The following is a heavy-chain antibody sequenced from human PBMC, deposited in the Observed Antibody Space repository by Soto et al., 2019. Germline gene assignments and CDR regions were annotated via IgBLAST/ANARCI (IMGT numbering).Heavy chain of an antibody. J-gene: IGHJ4*02. CDR2: IYYSGST. CDR1: GGSISSYY. Sequence: SETLTLTCTDSGGSISSYYWSWIRQPPGKGLEWIGYIYYSGSTNYNPSLKSRVTISVDTSKKQFSLKLSSVTAADTAVYYCARKVLGEGYFDYWGQGTLVTVSS. D-gene: IGHD2-8*01. CDR3: ARKVLGEGYFDY. V-gene: IGHV4-59*01.